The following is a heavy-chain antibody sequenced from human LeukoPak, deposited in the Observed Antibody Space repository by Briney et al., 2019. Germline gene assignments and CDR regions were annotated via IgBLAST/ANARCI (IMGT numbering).Heavy chain of an antibody. CDR2: ISSSSSYI. Sequence: GGSLRLSCAASGLTFSSYSMNWVRQAPGKGLEWVSSISSSSSYIYYADSVKGRFTISRDNAKNSLYLQMNLRADDMAVYYCAKSYRSGWYRGVIDYWGQGTLVTVSS. D-gene: IGHD6-13*01. J-gene: IGHJ4*02. V-gene: IGHV3-21*01. CDR1: GLTFSSYS. CDR3: AKSYRSGWYRGVIDY.